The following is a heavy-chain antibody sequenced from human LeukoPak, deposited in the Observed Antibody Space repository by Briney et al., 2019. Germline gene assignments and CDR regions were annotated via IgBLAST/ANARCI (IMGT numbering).Heavy chain of an antibody. CDR3: ARSVRLSAFDY. Sequence: PSETLSLTCTVSGGSISSYYWSWLRQPPGKGLEWIGYIYYSGSTNYNPSLKSQVTISVDTSKNQFSLKLSSVTAADTAVYYCARSVRLSAFDYWGQGPLVTVSS. D-gene: IGHD3-3*01. CDR1: GGSISSYY. CDR2: IYYSGST. V-gene: IGHV4-59*01. J-gene: IGHJ4*02.